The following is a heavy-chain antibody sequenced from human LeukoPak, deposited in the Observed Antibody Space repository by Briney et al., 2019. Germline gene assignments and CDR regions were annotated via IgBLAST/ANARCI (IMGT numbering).Heavy chain of an antibody. Sequence: SETLSLTCAVYGGSFSGYYWSWIRQPPGKGLEWIGEINHSGSTNYNPSLKSQVTISVDTSKNQFSLKLSSVTAADTAVYYCARGTGRTYYFDYWGQGTLVTVSS. CDR1: GGSFSGYY. V-gene: IGHV4-34*01. CDR2: INHSGST. D-gene: IGHD2-15*01. J-gene: IGHJ4*02. CDR3: ARGTGRTYYFDY.